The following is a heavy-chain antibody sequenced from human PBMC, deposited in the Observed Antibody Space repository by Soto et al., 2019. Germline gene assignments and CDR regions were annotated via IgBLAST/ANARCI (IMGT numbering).Heavy chain of an antibody. J-gene: IGHJ5*02. CDR2: IIPIFGTA. D-gene: IGHD3-10*01. CDR1: GGTFSSYA. V-gene: IGHV1-69*13. Sequence: SVKVSCKASGGTFSSYAISWVRQAPGQGLEWMGGIIPIFGTANYAQKFQGRVTITADESTSTAYMELSSLRSEDTAVYYCASCSPRDYYGSGSYYWFDPWGQGTLVTAPQ. CDR3: ASCSPRDYYGSGSYYWFDP.